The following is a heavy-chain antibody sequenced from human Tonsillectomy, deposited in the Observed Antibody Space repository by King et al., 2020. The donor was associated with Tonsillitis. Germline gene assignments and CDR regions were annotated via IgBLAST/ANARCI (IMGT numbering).Heavy chain of an antibody. D-gene: IGHD3-3*01. V-gene: IGHV3-23*04. J-gene: IGHJ4*02. CDR3: AKRVLDY. CDR1: GFTFSSYS. CDR2: ISDSGGST. Sequence: DVQLVESGGGLVQPGGSLRLSCVASGFTFSSYSMSWVRQAPGKGLEWVSSISDSGGSTLYADSVKGRFTISRDNSKNTLYLQMDSLRAEDTAVYYCAKRVLDYWGQGTLVTVSS.